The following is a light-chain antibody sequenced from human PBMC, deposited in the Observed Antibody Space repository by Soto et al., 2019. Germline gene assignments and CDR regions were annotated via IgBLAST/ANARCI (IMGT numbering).Light chain of an antibody. Sequence: SALTYPAPVCGSLGQSITLSCTETSSDVGSFNCVPWYRQSPTKAPELIIYEVTNRPAGVSNRFSGSKSGNTASLTISGLQAEDEANYYCSSYIPNSVIFGGGTQGTVL. CDR1: SSDVGSFNC. CDR3: SSYIPNSVI. J-gene: IGLJ2*01. V-gene: IGLV2-14*01. CDR2: EVT.